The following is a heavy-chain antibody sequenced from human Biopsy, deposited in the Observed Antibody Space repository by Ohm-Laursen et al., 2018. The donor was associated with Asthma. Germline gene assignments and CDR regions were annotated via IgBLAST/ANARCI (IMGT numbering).Heavy chain of an antibody. D-gene: IGHD1-26*01. CDR3: AKDVFPGWELRRGPDY. Sequence: SLRLSCAASGFTFSNYGMHWVRQAPGKGLDSVAVISFDGSNKNYTDSVKGRFTISRDNSRDTLHLQMNSLRAEDTAVYYCAKDVFPGWELRRGPDYWGQGTLVTVSS. CDR2: ISFDGSNK. CDR1: GFTFSNYG. V-gene: IGHV3-30*18. J-gene: IGHJ4*02.